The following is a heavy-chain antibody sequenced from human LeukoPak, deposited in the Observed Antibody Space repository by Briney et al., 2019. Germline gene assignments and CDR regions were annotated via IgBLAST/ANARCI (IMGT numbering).Heavy chain of an antibody. V-gene: IGHV3-23*01. CDR2: ISGSGGST. J-gene: IGHJ4*02. CDR1: GFTFSSFS. D-gene: IGHD3-22*01. CDR3: AKAIPFRAGYDSSGYYHEFYFDY. Sequence: PGGSLRLSCAASGFTFSSFSMNWVRQAPGKGLEWVSAISGSGGSTYYADSVKGRFTISRDNSKNTLYLQMNSLRAEDTAVYYCAKAIPFRAGYDSSGYYHEFYFDYWGQGTLVTVSS.